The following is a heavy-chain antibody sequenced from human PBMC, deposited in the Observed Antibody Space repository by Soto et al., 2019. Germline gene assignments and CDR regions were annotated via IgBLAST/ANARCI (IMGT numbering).Heavy chain of an antibody. Sequence: QLLQSGGGLVQPGGSLTLSCAASGFPFGTTDMSWVRQAPGEGLKWVSTIDGSGGITFYADSVKGRFTISRDNSRNTVYLQMNSLRGDDTALYYCVKNSGWFNTWGQGALVTVSS. V-gene: IGHV3-23*01. D-gene: IGHD3-10*01. CDR1: GFPFGTTD. J-gene: IGHJ5*02. CDR2: IDGSGGIT. CDR3: VKNSGWFNT.